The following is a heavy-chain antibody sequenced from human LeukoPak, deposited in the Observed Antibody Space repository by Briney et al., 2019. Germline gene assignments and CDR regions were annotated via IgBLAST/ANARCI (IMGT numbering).Heavy chain of an antibody. CDR2: ISYDGSNK. CDR3: ARGLEWLLPDQYYFDY. J-gene: IGHJ4*02. Sequence: GGSLRLSCAASGFTFSSYAMHWVRQAPGKGLEWVAVISYDGSNKYYADPVKGRFTISRDNSKNTLYLQMNSLRAEDTAVYYCARGLEWLLPDQYYFDYWGQGTLVTVSS. V-gene: IGHV3-30-3*01. CDR1: GFTFSSYA. D-gene: IGHD3-3*01.